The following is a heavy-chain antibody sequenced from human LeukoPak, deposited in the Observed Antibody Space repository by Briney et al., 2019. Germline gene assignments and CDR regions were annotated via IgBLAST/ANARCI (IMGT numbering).Heavy chain of an antibody. J-gene: IGHJ4*02. CDR1: GFTFSSYG. CDR3: AKDPFYCSSTSCYDDY. CDR2: IRYDGSNK. V-gene: IGHV3-30*02. Sequence: GGSLRLSCAASGFTFSSYGMHWVRQAPGKGLESVAFIRYDGSNKYYADSVKGRFTISRDNSKNTLYLQMNSLRAEDTAVYYCAKDPFYCSSTSCYDDYWGQGTLVTVSS. D-gene: IGHD2-2*01.